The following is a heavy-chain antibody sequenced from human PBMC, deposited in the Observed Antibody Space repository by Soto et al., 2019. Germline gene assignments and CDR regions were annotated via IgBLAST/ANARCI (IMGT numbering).Heavy chain of an antibody. CDR2: IYYST. CDR1: GGSISSGGYY. Sequence: LSLTCTVSGGSISSGGYYWSWIRQHPGKGLEWIGYIYYSTYYNPSLKSRITISEDTSKNQFSLKLSSVTAADTAVYYCARERPDGARLDPWGQGTLVTVSS. V-gene: IGHV4-31*03. CDR3: ARERPDGARLDP. J-gene: IGHJ5*02. D-gene: IGHD6-6*01.